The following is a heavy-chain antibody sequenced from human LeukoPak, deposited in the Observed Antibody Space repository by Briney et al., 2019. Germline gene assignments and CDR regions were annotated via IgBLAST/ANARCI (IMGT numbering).Heavy chain of an antibody. CDR2: FDPENGKT. D-gene: IGHD3-9*01. CDR3: ARDRANFDWLLYYAYFDY. CDR1: GYTLTELS. J-gene: IGHJ4*02. Sequence: ASVKVSCKVSGYTLTELSMHWVRQAPGKGLEWMGGFDPENGKTIYAQTFQGRVTMTTDTSTSTAYMELRSLRADDTAVYYCARDRANFDWLLYYAYFDYWGQGTLVTVSS. V-gene: IGHV1-24*01.